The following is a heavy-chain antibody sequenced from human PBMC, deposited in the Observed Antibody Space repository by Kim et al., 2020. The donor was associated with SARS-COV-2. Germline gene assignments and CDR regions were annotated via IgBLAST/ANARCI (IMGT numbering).Heavy chain of an antibody. D-gene: IGHD2-2*01. CDR3: AKGCSSTSCYGTDY. CDR1: GFTFSAYG. J-gene: IGHJ4*02. Sequence: GSLRLSCSASGFTFSAYGMHWVRQAPGKGLEWVAVISYDGSNKYYADSVKGRFTISRDNSRNTLYLQMNSLRAEDTAVYYCAKGCSSTSCYGTDYWGQGTLVTVSS. V-gene: IGHV3-30*18. CDR2: ISYDGSNK.